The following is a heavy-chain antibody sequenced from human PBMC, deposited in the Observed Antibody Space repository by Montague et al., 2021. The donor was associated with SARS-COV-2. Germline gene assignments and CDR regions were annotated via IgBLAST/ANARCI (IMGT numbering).Heavy chain of an antibody. J-gene: IGHJ5*02. V-gene: IGHV4-39*01. CDR2: IYYSGST. CDR1: GGSISSSSYY. D-gene: IGHD2-15*01. CDR3: ARHEGVVVAATYTGLSVHPGRFDP. Sequence: SETLSLTCTVSGGSISSSSYYWGWIRQPPGKGLEWIGSIYYSGSTYYNPSLKSRVTISVDTSKNQFSLKLSSVTAADTAVYYCARHEGVVVAATYTGLSVHPGRFDPWGQGTLVTVSS.